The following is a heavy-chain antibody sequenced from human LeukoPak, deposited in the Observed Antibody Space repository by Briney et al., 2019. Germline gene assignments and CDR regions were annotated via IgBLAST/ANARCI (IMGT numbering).Heavy chain of an antibody. D-gene: IGHD3-22*01. Sequence: GGSLRLSCAASGFTFSSYAMHWVRQAPGKGLEWVAVISYDGSNKYYADSVKGRFTISRDNSKNTLYLQMNSLGAEDTAVYYCARGRDYYDSSGYYPVNFDYWGQGTLVTVSS. CDR3: ARGRDYYDSSGYYPVNFDY. CDR1: GFTFSSYA. V-gene: IGHV3-30*04. CDR2: ISYDGSNK. J-gene: IGHJ4*02.